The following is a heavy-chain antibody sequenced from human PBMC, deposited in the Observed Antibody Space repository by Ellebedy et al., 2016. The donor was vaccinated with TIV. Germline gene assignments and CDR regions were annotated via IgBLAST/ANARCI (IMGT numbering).Heavy chain of an antibody. CDR1: GFTFSTFW. D-gene: IGHD6-19*01. Sequence: GESLKISCAASGFTFSTFWMHWVRQAPGKGLMWVSRIDTDGSTTNYAESVKGRFTISRDNAKKTLYLQMNSLRAEDTAVYYCASSPHSSDSYWGQGTLVTVSS. CDR3: ASSPHSSDSY. CDR2: IDTDGSTT. J-gene: IGHJ4*02. V-gene: IGHV3-74*01.